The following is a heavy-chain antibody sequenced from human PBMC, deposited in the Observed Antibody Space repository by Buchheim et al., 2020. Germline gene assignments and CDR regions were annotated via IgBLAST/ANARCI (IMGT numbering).Heavy chain of an antibody. CDR1: GGSISSSNW. V-gene: IGHV4-30-4*01. Sequence: QVQLQESGPGLVKPSGTLSLTCAVSGGSISSSNWWSWIRQPPGKGLEWIGYIYYSGSTYYNPSLKSRVTISVDTSKNQFSLKLSSATAADTAVYYCARAQRGYSGFYFDYWGQGTL. J-gene: IGHJ4*02. CDR2: IYYSGST. CDR3: ARAQRGYSGFYFDY. D-gene: IGHD5-12*01.